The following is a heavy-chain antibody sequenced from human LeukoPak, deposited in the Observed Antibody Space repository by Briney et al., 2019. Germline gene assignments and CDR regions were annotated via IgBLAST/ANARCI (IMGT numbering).Heavy chain of an antibody. Sequence: GGSLRLSCAASGFTFSDYYMSWIRQAPGKGLEWVSYISSSGSTIYYADSVKGRFTISRDNAKNSLYLQMNSLRAEDTAVYYCARDVSTHVLRSLTARYNWFDPWGQGTLVTVSS. CDR3: ARDVSTHVLRSLTARYNWFDP. D-gene: IGHD3-3*01. CDR1: GFTFSDYY. J-gene: IGHJ5*02. V-gene: IGHV3-11*01. CDR2: ISSSGSTI.